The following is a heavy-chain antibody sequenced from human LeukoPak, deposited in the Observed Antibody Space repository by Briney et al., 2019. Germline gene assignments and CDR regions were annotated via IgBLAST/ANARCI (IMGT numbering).Heavy chain of an antibody. CDR2: IYSDSST. CDR1: GFTVSSNY. V-gene: IGHV3-66*01. D-gene: IGHD3-10*01. J-gene: IGHJ3*02. CDR3: ARDRRYYYGSEYAFDI. Sequence: GGSLRLSCAASGFTVSSNYMTWVRQAPGKGLEWVSVIYSDSSTHYADSVKGRFTISRDNSKNTLFLQMSYLRADDTAVYYCARDRRYYYGSEYAFDIWGQGTMVTVSS.